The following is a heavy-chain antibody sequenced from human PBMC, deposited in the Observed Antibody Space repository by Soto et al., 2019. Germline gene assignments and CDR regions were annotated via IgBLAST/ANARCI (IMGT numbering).Heavy chain of an antibody. CDR3: ARLSFRGSVYY. D-gene: IGHD3-10*01. CDR2: IYYSGST. J-gene: IGHJ4*02. CDR1: GGSISSSSYY. Sequence: QLQLQESGPGLVKPSETLSLTCTVSGGSISSSSYYWGWIRQPPGKGLEWIGSIYYSGSTYYNPSLKSRVTISVDTSKNQFSLKLSSVTAADTAVYYCARLSFRGSVYYWGQGTLVTVSS. V-gene: IGHV4-39*01.